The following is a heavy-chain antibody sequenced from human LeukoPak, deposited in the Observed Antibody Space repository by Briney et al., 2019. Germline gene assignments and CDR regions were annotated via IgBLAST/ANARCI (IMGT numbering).Heavy chain of an antibody. J-gene: IGHJ4*02. CDR1: GLTFSSHW. Sequence: GGSLRLSCAASGLTFSSHWMHWVRQAPGKGLVWVSRITNDGSSTTYADSVKGRFTISRDNAKNMLYLQVNSLRAEDTAVYYCVRDQRSIDFDYWGQGTLVIVSS. D-gene: IGHD6-6*01. CDR3: VRDQRSIDFDY. V-gene: IGHV3-74*01. CDR2: ITNDGSST.